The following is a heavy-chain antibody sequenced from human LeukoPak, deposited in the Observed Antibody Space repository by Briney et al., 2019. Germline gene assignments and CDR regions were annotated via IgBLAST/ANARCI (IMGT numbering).Heavy chain of an antibody. J-gene: IGHJ1*01. CDR3: ARDTIAARPGAVTERYFQH. CDR2: INPIFGST. Sequence: ASVKVSCKASGGTFSRYAVNWVRQAPGQGLEWMGGINPIFGSTHYAQKFQGRVTITADESTSTACMELSSLRSEDTAVYYCARDTIAARPGAVTERYFQHWGQGTLVTVSS. D-gene: IGHD6-6*01. V-gene: IGHV1-69*13. CDR1: GGTFSRYA.